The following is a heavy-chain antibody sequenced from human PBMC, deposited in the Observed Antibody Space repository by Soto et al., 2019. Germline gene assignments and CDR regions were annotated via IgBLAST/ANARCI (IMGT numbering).Heavy chain of an antibody. CDR2: IYYPGCT. CDR3: GRTQLWQIFDY. CDR1: GGSISSYC. J-gene: IGHJ4*02. Sequence: SETLSLTCTVSGGSISSYCWSWIRHPPGKGLEWIGYIYYPGCTNYNPSLKSRVTISVDTSXNQFSLKLSSVAAADTAVYYCGRTQLWQIFDYWGQGTLVTVSS. D-gene: IGHD5-18*01. V-gene: IGHV4-59*12.